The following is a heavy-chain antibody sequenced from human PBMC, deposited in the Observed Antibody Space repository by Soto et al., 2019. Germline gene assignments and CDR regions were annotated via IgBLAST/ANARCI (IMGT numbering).Heavy chain of an antibody. CDR3: AKDLHYYDSSGYYLDY. V-gene: IGHV3-30*18. J-gene: IGHJ4*02. D-gene: IGHD3-22*01. Sequence: QVQLVESGGGVVQPGRSLRLSCAASGFTFSSYGMHWVRQAPGKGLEWVAVISYDGSNKYYADSVKGRFTISRDNSKNTLYLQMNSLRAEDTAVYYCAKDLHYYDSSGYYLDYWGQGTLVTVSS. CDR2: ISYDGSNK. CDR1: GFTFSSYG.